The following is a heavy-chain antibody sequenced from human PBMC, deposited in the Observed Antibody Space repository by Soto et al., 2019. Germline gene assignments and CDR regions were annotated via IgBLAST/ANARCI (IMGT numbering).Heavy chain of an antibody. V-gene: IGHV3-30*18. Sequence: GGSLRLSCAASGFTFSSYGMHWVRQAPGKGLEWVAVISYDGSNKYYADSVKGRFTISRDNSKNTLYLQMNSLRAEDTAVYYCAKELVPADYYYYGMDVWGQGTTVTVSS. J-gene: IGHJ6*02. D-gene: IGHD2-2*01. CDR3: AKELVPADYYYYGMDV. CDR2: ISYDGSNK. CDR1: GFTFSSYG.